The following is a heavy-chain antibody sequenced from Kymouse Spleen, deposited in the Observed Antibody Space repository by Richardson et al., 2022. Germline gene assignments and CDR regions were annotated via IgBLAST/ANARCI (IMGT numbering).Heavy chain of an antibody. Sequence: QVQLQQWGAGLLKPSETLSLTCAVYGGSFSGYYWSWIRQPPGKGLEWIGEINHSGSTNYNPSLKSRVTISVDTSKNQFSLKLSSVTAADTAVYYCARDYYGSGSLDYWGQGTLVTVSS. CDR1: GGSFSGYY. CDR3: ARDYYGSGSLDY. J-gene: IGHJ4*02. CDR2: INHSGST. V-gene: IGHV4-34*01. D-gene: IGHD3-10*01.